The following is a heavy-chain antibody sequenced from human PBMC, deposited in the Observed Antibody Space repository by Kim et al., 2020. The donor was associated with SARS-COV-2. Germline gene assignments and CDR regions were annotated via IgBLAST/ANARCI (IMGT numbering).Heavy chain of an antibody. Sequence: GGSLRLSCAASGFDFKRYVVAWVRQAPGKGLEWVSSIRGDDYFAYYSRSVKGRFTMSRENSKNTVSLQMNSLRAEDTATYYCAKVSIAVAGHFDYWRQGT. J-gene: IGHJ4*02. CDR2: IRGDDYFA. V-gene: IGHV3-23*01. D-gene: IGHD6-19*01. CDR1: GFDFKRYV. CDR3: AKVSIAVAGHFDY.